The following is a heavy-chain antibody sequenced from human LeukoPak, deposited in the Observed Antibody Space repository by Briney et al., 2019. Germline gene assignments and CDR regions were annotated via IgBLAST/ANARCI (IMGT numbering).Heavy chain of an antibody. Sequence: ETLSLICSVSGSSMNLYSWNWTRQSPGKGREWIVYMYYSGTPNTNPSLDKRTPISLALSRHQFSLRLNSVTAADTAAYFCATTEKHRYYINLWGPGTTVIASS. V-gene: IGHV4-59*12. CDR1: GSSMNLYS. D-gene: IGHD2-21*01. J-gene: IGHJ6*01. CDR2: MYYSGTP. CDR3: ATTEKHRYYINL.